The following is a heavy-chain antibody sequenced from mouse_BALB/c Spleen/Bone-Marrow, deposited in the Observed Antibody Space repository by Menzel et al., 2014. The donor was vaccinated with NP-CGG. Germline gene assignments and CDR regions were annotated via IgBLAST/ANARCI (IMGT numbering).Heavy chain of an antibody. CDR1: GYTFTSYY. V-gene: IGHV1S81*02. CDR2: IDPSNGGT. D-gene: IGHD4-1*01. J-gene: IGHJ2*01. CDR3: TRGRTWDFDY. Sequence: QVQLKESGAELVKPGASVKLSCKASGYTFTSYYMYWVKQRPGQGLEWIGEIDPSNGGTNFNEKFKSRATLTVDKSSSTAYMQLSSLTSEDSADYYCTRGRTWDFDYWGQGTTLTISS.